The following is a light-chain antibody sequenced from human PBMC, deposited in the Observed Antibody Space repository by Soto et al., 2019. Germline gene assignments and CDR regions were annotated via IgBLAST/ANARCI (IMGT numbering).Light chain of an antibody. CDR1: QSVAGN. CDR3: QQYENWPG. CDR2: GVS. V-gene: IGKV3-15*01. J-gene: IGKJ4*01. Sequence: EIVMTQSPATLSVSPGETATLSCRASQSVAGNLAWYQQKPGQPPRLLIYGVSTRATGVPARFSGSGSETDFSLTISSLQIEDFALYYCQQYENWPGFGGGTKVDIK.